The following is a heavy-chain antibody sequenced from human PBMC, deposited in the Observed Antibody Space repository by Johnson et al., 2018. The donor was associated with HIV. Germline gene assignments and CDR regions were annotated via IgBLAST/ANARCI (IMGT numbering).Heavy chain of an antibody. J-gene: IGHJ3*02. Sequence: VQLVESGGSLVKPGGSLRLSCAASGFTFSDYYMSWVRQAPGKGLEWVSIIYPGGSTYYTDAVKGRFTISRDNSDNTLFLQMNSLRADDTAMYYCALSTSWSIAFDIWGQGTMVTVSS. D-gene: IGHD6-13*01. CDR1: GFTFSDYY. V-gene: IGHV3-53*01. CDR3: ALSTSWSIAFDI. CDR2: IYPGGST.